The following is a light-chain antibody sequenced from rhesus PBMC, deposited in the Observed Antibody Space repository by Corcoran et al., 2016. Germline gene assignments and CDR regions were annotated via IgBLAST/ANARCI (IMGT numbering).Light chain of an antibody. CDR2: KAS. CDR1: QSISSW. J-gene: IGKJ1*01. CDR3: LQYSSSTWT. V-gene: IGKV1-22*01. Sequence: DIQMTQSPSSLSASVGDTVTITCRASQSISSWLDWYQQKPGKAPKLLIYKASSLQSGVPSRFSGIGSGTDFTLTISSLQPEDFATYYCLQYSSSTWTFGQGTKVEIK.